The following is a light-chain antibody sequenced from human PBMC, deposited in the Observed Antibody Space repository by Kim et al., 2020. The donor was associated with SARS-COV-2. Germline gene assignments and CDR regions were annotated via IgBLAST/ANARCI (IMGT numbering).Light chain of an antibody. CDR3: QQYGDSPRT. V-gene: IGKV3-20*01. CDR1: QSISSSF. CDR2: GAS. Sequence: SPGERATLSCRASQSISSSFLAWHQQKPGQAPRLLIYGASTRATGIPDRFSGSGSGTDFTLTISRLEPEDFAVYFCQQYGDSPRTFGQGTKVDIK. J-gene: IGKJ1*01.